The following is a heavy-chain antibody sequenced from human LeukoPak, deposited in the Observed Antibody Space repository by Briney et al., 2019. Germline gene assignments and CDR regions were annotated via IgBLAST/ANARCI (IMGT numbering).Heavy chain of an antibody. CDR2: IYYSGST. CDR1: GGSISSGGYY. CDR3: ARDKSSSQGRYYYYGMDV. V-gene: IGHV4-31*03. J-gene: IGHJ6*02. Sequence: PSETLSLTCTVSGGSISSGGYYWSWIRQHPGQGLVWIGYIYYSGSTYYNPSLKSRVTISVDTSKNQFSLKLSSVTAADTAVYYCARDKSSSQGRYYYYGMDVWGQGTTVTVSS. D-gene: IGHD6-6*01.